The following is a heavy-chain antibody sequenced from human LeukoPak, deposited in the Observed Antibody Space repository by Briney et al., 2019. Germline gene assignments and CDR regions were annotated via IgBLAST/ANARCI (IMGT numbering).Heavy chain of an antibody. Sequence: WASVKVSCKASGYTFTSYYMHWVRQAPGQGLEWMGIINPSGGSTSYAQKFQGRVTITRDTSASTAYMEPSSLRSEDTAVYYCASGYSGSYLNWGQGTLVTVSS. D-gene: IGHD1-26*01. CDR2: INPSGGST. CDR1: GYTFTSYY. V-gene: IGHV1-46*01. CDR3: ASGYSGSYLN. J-gene: IGHJ4*02.